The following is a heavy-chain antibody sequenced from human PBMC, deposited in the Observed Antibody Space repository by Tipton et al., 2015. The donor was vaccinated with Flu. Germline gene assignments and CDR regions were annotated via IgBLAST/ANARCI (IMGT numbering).Heavy chain of an antibody. D-gene: IGHD2-2*01. CDR2: IIPNSGTP. Sequence: QLVQSGPEVKKPGSSVKVSCKASGGSFTSYAINWVRQAPGQGLEWMGRIIPNSGTPDYAQEFLGRVTITADESTNTAYMELSNLRSEDTATYYCAREGRTTTFDIVVVPADRGFDPWGQGTLVTVSS. V-gene: IGHV1-69*15. J-gene: IGHJ5*02. CDR1: GGSFTSYA. CDR3: AREGRTTTFDIVVVPADRGFDP.